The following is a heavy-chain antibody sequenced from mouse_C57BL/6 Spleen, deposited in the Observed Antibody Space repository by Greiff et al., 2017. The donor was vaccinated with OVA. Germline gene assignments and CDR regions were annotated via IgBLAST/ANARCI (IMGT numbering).Heavy chain of an antibody. V-gene: IGHV1-54*01. Sequence: QVQLQQSGAELVRPGTSVKVSCKASGYAFTNYLLEWVKQRPGQGLEWIGVINPGSGGTNYNEKFKGKATLTADKSSSTAYMQLSSLTSEDSAVYFCARSDAGAWFAYWGQGTLVTVSA. J-gene: IGHJ3*01. D-gene: IGHD6-5*01. CDR1: GYAFTNYL. CDR2: INPGSGGT. CDR3: ARSDAGAWFAY.